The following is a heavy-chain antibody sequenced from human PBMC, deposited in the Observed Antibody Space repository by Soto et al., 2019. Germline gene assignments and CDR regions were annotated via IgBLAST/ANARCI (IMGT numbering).Heavy chain of an antibody. D-gene: IGHD6-19*01. Sequence: LSCAASGFIFSAYAMSWVRQAPGKGLEWVSTISDTIGATDYADSVKGRFTISRDISRSTLYLEMNNLRAEDTAMYYCAKAQWLLGGDYFDSWGQGALVTVSS. CDR2: ISDTIGAT. J-gene: IGHJ4*02. CDR1: GFIFSAYA. V-gene: IGHV3-23*01. CDR3: AKAQWLLGGDYFDS.